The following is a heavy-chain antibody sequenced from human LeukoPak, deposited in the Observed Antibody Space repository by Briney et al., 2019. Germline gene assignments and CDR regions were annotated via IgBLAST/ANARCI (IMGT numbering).Heavy chain of an antibody. CDR1: GYTFTSYD. Sequence: VASVKVSCKVSGYTFTSYDINWVRQATGQGLEWMGWMNPNSGNTGYAQKFQGRVTITRNTSISTAYMELSSLRSEDTAVYYCARANQLYNWFDPWGQGTLVTVSS. V-gene: IGHV1-8*03. CDR2: MNPNSGNT. J-gene: IGHJ5*02. CDR3: ARANQLYNWFDP. D-gene: IGHD1-1*01.